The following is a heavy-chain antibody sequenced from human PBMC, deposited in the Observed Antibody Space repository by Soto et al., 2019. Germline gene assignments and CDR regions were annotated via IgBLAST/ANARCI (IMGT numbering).Heavy chain of an antibody. CDR1: GYTFTSYY. CDR3: ARRYSSRINFDY. V-gene: IGHV1-46*01. D-gene: IGHD6-13*01. J-gene: IGHJ4*02. CDR2: INPSGGST. Sequence: GASVKVSCKASGYTFTSYYMHWVRQAPGQGFEWMGIINPSGGSTSYAQKFQGRVTMTRDTSTSTVYMELSSLRSGDTAVYYCARRYSSRINFDYWGQGTLVTVSS.